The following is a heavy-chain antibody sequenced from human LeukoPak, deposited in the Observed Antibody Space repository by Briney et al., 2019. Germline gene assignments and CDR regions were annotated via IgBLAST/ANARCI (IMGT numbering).Heavy chain of an antibody. Sequence: ASVKVSCKASGGTFSSYAIIWVRQAPGQGLEWMGGIIPIFGTANYAQKFQGRVTITTDESTSTAYMELSSLRSEDTAVYYCASGRVRFLEWLMGFDYWGQGTLVTVSS. J-gene: IGHJ4*02. D-gene: IGHD3-3*01. CDR3: ASGRVRFLEWLMGFDY. CDR1: GGTFSSYA. CDR2: IIPIFGTA. V-gene: IGHV1-69*05.